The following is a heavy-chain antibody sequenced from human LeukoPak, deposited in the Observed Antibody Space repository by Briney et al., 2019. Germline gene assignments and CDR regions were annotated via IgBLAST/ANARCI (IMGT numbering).Heavy chain of an antibody. Sequence: PGGSLRLSCAASGFTFSSYAMSWVRQAPGKGLEWVSAISGSGGSTYYADSVKGRFTISRDNSKNTLYLQMNSLRAEDTAVYYCAKDPIVGAPSWYYFDYWRQGTLVTVSS. J-gene: IGHJ4*02. V-gene: IGHV3-23*01. CDR1: GFTFSSYA. CDR2: ISGSGGST. CDR3: AKDPIVGAPSWYYFDY. D-gene: IGHD1-26*01.